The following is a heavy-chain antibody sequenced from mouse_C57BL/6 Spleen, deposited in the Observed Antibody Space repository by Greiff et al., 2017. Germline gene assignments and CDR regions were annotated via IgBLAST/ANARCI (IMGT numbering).Heavy chain of an antibody. CDR2: IDPSDSYT. J-gene: IGHJ2*01. CDR1: GYTFTSYW. D-gene: IGHD1-1*01. CDR3: ARHYYGSSYAFDY. V-gene: IGHV1-50*01. Sequence: QVQLQQSGAELVKPGASVKLSCKASGYTFTSYWMQWVKQRPGQGLEWIGEIDPSDSYTNYNQKFKGKATLTVDTSSSTAYMQLSSLTSEDSAVYYCARHYYGSSYAFDYWGQGTTLTVSS.